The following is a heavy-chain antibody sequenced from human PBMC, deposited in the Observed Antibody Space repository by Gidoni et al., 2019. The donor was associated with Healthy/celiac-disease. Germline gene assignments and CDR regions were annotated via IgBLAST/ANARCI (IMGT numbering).Heavy chain of an antibody. J-gene: IGHJ5*02. D-gene: IGHD6-13*01. V-gene: IGHV4-38-2*01. CDR2: IDHSGST. Sequence: QVQLQESGPGLVKPSEPLSLTCAVSGYSISSGYYWGWIRQPPGKGLEWIGSIDHSGSTYYNPSLKSRVTISVDTSKNQFSLKLSSVTAADTAVYYCARGGYSSSWYVWFDPWGQGTLVTVSS. CDR3: ARGGYSSSWYVWFDP. CDR1: GYSISSGYY.